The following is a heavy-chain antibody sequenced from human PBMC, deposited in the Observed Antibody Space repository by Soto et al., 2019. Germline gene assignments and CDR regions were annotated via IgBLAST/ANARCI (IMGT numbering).Heavy chain of an antibody. Sequence: SETLSLTCTVSGGSISSSSYYWGWIRQPPGKGLEWIGSIYYSGSTYYNPSLKSRVTISVDTSKNQFSLKLSSVTAADTAVYYCARDRIVATIGGWFDPWGQGTLVTVSS. D-gene: IGHD5-12*01. J-gene: IGHJ5*02. CDR3: ARDRIVATIGGWFDP. CDR2: IYYSGST. CDR1: GGSISSSSYY. V-gene: IGHV4-39*07.